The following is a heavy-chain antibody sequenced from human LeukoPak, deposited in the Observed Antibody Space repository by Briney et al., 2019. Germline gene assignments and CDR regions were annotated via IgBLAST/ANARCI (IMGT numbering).Heavy chain of an antibody. CDR3: ARDSYRDSSGYSVQ. Sequence: ASVKVSCKASGYTFTDYYMHWVRQAPGQGLEWMGWINPDSGGTNYAQKFQGRVTMTRDTSISTAYMELSRLRSDDTAVYYCARDSYRDSSGYSVQWGQGTLVTVSS. CDR2: INPDSGGT. V-gene: IGHV1-2*02. CDR1: GYTFTDYY. D-gene: IGHD3-22*01. J-gene: IGHJ4*02.